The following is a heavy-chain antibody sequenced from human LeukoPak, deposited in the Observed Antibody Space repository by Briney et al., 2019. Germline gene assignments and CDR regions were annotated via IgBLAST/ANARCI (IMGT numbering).Heavy chain of an antibody. Sequence: GGSLRLSCAASGFMFTGHSMTWVRQAPGKGLEWISYINAGSDYIYYADSVEGRFTISRDNAKNSVSLQMNSLRAEDTAVYYCARDQGAWGYGYNFDYWGQGTLVTVSS. CDR1: GFMFTGHS. CDR3: ARDQGAWGYGYNFDY. J-gene: IGHJ4*02. CDR2: INAGSDYI. D-gene: IGHD3-16*01. V-gene: IGHV3-21*05.